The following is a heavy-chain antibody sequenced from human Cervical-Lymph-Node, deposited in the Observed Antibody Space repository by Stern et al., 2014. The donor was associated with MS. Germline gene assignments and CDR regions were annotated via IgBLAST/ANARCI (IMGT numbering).Heavy chain of an antibody. CDR2: ITAGNGNV. V-gene: IGHV1-3*01. Sequence: QVQLVQSGAEVKKPGASVKVSCKASGYTLTTYAMHWLRQAPGQRLDWMGWITAGNGNVKYSQEFQGRVTVTRDTSANTAYMELSSLTSEDTAVYYCATGLSTISFLLRHGGQGTLVTVSS. D-gene: IGHD2-2*01. CDR3: ATGLSTISFLLRH. CDR1: GYTLTTYA. J-gene: IGHJ1*01.